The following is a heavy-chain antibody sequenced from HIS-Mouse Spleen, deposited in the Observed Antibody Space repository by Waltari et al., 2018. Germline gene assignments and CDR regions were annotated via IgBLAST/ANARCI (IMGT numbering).Heavy chain of an antibody. CDR1: GGTVSSYA. V-gene: IGHV1-69*04. CDR2: IIPILGIA. Sequence: QVQLVQSGAEVKKPGSSVKVSCKASGGTVSSYAIRWVRPARGQGLEWMGRIIPILGIANYAQKFQGRVTITADKSTSTAYMELSSLRSEDTAVYYCASLHTSDIVGARGDWFDPWGQGTLVTVSS. CDR3: ASLHTSDIVGARGDWFDP. J-gene: IGHJ5*02. D-gene: IGHD1-26*01.